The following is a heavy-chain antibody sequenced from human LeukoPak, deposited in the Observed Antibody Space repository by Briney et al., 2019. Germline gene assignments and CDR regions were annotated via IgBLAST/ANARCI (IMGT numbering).Heavy chain of an antibody. J-gene: IGHJ4*02. CDR3: AKAVAEYDDSVGYYWGFDN. CDR2: ISWNSGSI. D-gene: IGHD3-22*01. Sequence: VQPGRSLRLSCAASGFTFDDFAMHWVRQAPGKGLEWGSGISWNSGSIGYADSVKGRFTISRDNAKNSLYLQMNSLRAEYMALYCFAKAVAEYDDSVGYYWGFDNGGKGTLVTVSS. CDR1: GFTFDDFA. V-gene: IGHV3-9*03.